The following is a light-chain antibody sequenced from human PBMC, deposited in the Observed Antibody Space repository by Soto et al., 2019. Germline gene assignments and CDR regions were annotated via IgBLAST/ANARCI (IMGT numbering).Light chain of an antibody. Sequence: EIVVTQSPATLSVSPGERATLSCRASQSVSRNLAWYQQKPGQAPRLLIYGASSRATGIPARFSGSGSGTDFTLTINSLLSEDFAVYYCQQYNTWPAFGQGTKVEIK. CDR3: QQYNTWPA. CDR2: GAS. V-gene: IGKV3-15*01. CDR1: QSVSRN. J-gene: IGKJ1*01.